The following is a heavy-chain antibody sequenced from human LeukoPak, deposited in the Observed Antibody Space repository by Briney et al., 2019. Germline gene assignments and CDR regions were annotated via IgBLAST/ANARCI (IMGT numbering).Heavy chain of an antibody. D-gene: IGHD3-3*01. Sequence: PGGSLRLSCATSGFTFTTFWMHWVRQAPGKGLVWVSRINHDGSNTNYADSVKGRFTISRDNAKNSLYLQMNSLRAEDTAVYCCARVEYDFWSGYPYYYYYYMDVWGKGTTVTVSS. J-gene: IGHJ6*03. CDR1: GFTFTTFW. CDR3: ARVEYDFWSGYPYYYYYYMDV. CDR2: INHDGSNT. V-gene: IGHV3-74*01.